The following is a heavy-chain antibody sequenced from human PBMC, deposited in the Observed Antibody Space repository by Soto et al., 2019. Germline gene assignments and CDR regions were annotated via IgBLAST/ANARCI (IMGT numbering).Heavy chain of an antibody. D-gene: IGHD4-17*01. CDR1: GGSISSYY. V-gene: IGHV4-59*01. CDR2: IYYSGST. J-gene: IGHJ6*03. Sequence: SETLSLTCTVSGGSISSYYWSWIRQPPGKGLEWIGYIYYSGSTNYNPSLKSRVTISVDTSKNQFSLKLSSVTAADTAVYYCARVYGDYAGPTWDYYYMDVWGKGTTVTVSS. CDR3: ARVYGDYAGPTWDYYYMDV.